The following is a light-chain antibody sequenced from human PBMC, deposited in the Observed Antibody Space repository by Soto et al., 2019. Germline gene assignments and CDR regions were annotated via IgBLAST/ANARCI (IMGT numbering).Light chain of an antibody. CDR3: GTWDSSLSAYV. Sequence: QSVLTQPPSVSAAPGQKVTISCSGSSSNIGNNYVSWYQQLPGTASKLLIYDNNKQPSGIPDRFSGSKSGTSATLGITGLQTGDEADYYCGTWDSSLSAYVFGTGTKLTVL. CDR1: SSNIGNNY. V-gene: IGLV1-51*01. CDR2: DNN. J-gene: IGLJ1*01.